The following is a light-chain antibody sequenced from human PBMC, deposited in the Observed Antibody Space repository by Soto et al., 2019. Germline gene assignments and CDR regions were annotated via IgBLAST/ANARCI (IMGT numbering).Light chain of an antibody. CDR1: QTVNNNY. CDR2: GAS. V-gene: IGKV3-20*01. Sequence: EIGLTQPPGPLSVSPGDRVTLSCRASQTVNNNYLAWYQQKPGQAPRLLIYGASTPATGTPARFSGSGSGTHFTLTVSRLEPEDFAVYYCQQYGGSAPWTFGPGTKVDMK. J-gene: IGKJ1*01. CDR3: QQYGGSAPWT.